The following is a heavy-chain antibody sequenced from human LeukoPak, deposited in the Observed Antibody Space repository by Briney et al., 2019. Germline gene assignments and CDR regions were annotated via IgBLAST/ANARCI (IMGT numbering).Heavy chain of an antibody. CDR3: AREDTATFDY. CDR2: IIPIFGTA. V-gene: IGHV1-69*13. J-gene: IGHJ4*02. D-gene: IGHD5-18*01. CDR1: GGTFSSYA. Sequence: AXVXXSCKASGGTFSSYAISWVRQAPGQGLEWMGGIIPIFGTANYAQKFQGRVTITADESTSTAYMELSSLRSEDTAVYYCAREDTATFDYWGQGTLVTVSS.